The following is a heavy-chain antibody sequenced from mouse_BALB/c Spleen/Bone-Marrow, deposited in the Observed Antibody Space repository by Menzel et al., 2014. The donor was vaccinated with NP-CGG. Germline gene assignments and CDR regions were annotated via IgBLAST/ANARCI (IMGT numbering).Heavy chain of an antibody. CDR2: IDPETGGT. D-gene: IGHD2-1*01. Sequence: ESGAELVRPGASVALSCKASGYTFIDYEMHWVKQTPVHGLEWIGAIDPETGGTAYNQKFKGKATLTADKSSSTAYMELRSLTSEDSAVYYCTRSLYGNYVMDFWGQGTSVTVSS. CDR3: TRSLYGNYVMDF. J-gene: IGHJ4*01. CDR1: GYTFIDYE. V-gene: IGHV1-15*01.